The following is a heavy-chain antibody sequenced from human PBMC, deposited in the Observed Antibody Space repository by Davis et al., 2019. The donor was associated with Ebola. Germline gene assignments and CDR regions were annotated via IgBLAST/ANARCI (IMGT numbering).Heavy chain of an antibody. CDR2: IYYSGST. J-gene: IGHJ6*02. CDR3: ARGPHSSGWYGLDV. Sequence: SETLSLTCAVYGGSFSGYYWSWIRQHPGKGLEWIGYIYYSGSTYYNPSLKSRVTISVDTSKNQFSLKLSSVTAADTAVYYCARGPHSSGWYGLDVWGQGTTVTVSS. CDR1: GGSFSGYY. D-gene: IGHD6-19*01. V-gene: IGHV4-31*11.